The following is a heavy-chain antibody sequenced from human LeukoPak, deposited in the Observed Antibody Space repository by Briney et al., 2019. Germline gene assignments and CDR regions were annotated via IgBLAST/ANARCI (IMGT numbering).Heavy chain of an antibody. Sequence: PGRSLRLSCAASGFTFSSYAMHWVRQAPGKGLEWVAVISYDGSNKYYADSAKGRFTISRDNSKNTLYLQMNSLRAEDTAVYYCARVKLRYFDWLSGGFDYWGQGTLVTVSS. V-gene: IGHV3-30*04. CDR1: GFTFSSYA. CDR2: ISYDGSNK. CDR3: ARVKLRYFDWLSGGFDY. J-gene: IGHJ4*02. D-gene: IGHD3-9*01.